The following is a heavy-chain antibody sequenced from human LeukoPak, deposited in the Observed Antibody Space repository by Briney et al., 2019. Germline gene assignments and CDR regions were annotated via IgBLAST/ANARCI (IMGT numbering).Heavy chain of an antibody. CDR3: ARWGTLRFLEWLLTSDAFDI. J-gene: IGHJ3*02. D-gene: IGHD3-3*01. Sequence: AASVKVSCKASGYTFTGYYMHWVRQAPGQGLEWMGWINPNSGGTNYAQKFQGRVTMTRGTSISTAYMELSRLRSDDTAVYYCARWGTLRFLEWLLTSDAFDIWGQGTMVTVSS. CDR2: INPNSGGT. V-gene: IGHV1-2*02. CDR1: GYTFTGYY.